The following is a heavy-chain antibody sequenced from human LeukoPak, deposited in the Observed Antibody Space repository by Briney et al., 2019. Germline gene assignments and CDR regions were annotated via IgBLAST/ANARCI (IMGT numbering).Heavy chain of an antibody. J-gene: IGHJ4*02. CDR3: AKENHYDFWSGMEF. V-gene: IGHV3-30*02. CDR1: GFTFSSHG. D-gene: IGHD3-3*01. CDR2: IRYDGSNK. Sequence: GGSLRLSCVASGFTFSSHGMHWVRQAPGKGLEWVAFIRYDGSNKYYADSVKGRFTTSRDNSKNTLYLQMNSLRAEDTAVYYCAKENHYDFWSGMEFWGQGTLVTVSS.